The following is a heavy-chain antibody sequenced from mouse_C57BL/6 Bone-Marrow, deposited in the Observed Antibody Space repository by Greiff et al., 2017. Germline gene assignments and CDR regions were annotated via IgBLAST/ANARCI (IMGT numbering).Heavy chain of an antibody. J-gene: IGHJ1*03. D-gene: IGHD4-1*01. Sequence: EVQLVESGGGLVQPKGSLKLSCAASGFSFNTYAMNWVRQAPGKGLEWVARIRSKSNNYATYYADSVKDRFTISRDDSESMLYLQMNNLKTEDTAMYDCVRLHWDVWYFDVWGTGTTVTVSS. CDR1: GFSFNTYA. V-gene: IGHV10-1*01. CDR2: IRSKSNNYAT. CDR3: VRLHWDVWYFDV.